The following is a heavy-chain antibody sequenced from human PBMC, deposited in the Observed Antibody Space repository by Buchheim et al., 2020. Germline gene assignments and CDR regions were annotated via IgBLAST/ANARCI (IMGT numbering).Heavy chain of an antibody. V-gene: IGHV4-31*03. CDR3: ARGNAPMGAFDL. D-gene: IGHD3-10*01. CDR2: IYYSGST. Sequence: QVQLQESGPGLVKPSQTLSLTCTVSGASISSGGYYWSWIRQLPGKGLEWIGYIYYSGSTYFNPSLKSRVTMSVDTSKNQFSLKLSSVTAADTAVYYSARGNAPMGAFDLWGQGT. J-gene: IGHJ3*01. CDR1: GASISSGGYY.